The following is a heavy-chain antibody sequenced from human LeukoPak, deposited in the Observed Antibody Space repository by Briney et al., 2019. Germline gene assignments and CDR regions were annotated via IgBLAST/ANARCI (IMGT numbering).Heavy chain of an antibody. J-gene: IGHJ4*02. V-gene: IGHV3-23*01. CDR2: ISDSGGST. D-gene: IGHD3-10*01. CDR1: GFTFSSSA. CDR3: ATFLSGRFLFY. Sequence: PGGSLRLSCAVSGFTFSSSAMSWVRQAPGKGLKWVSSISDSGGSTYYADSVKGRFTISRDNPENTLHLQMNSLRAEDTAVYYCATFLSGRFLFYWGQGTLVTVSS.